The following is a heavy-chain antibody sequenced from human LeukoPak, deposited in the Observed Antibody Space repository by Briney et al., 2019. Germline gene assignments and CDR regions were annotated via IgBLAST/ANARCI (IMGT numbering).Heavy chain of an antibody. V-gene: IGHV4-39*07. Sequence: SETLSLTCTVSGGSISSSSYYWGWIRQPPGKGLEWIGSIYYSGSTNYNPSLKSRVTISVDTSKKQFSLKLSSVTAADTAVYYCARGGVILRSFGIWGQGTMVTVSA. CDR3: ARGGVILRSFGI. J-gene: IGHJ3*02. D-gene: IGHD2-21*01. CDR2: IYYSGST. CDR1: GGSISSSSYY.